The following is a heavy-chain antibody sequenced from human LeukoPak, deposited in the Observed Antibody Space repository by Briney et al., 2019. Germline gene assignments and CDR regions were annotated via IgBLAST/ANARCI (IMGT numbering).Heavy chain of an antibody. CDR1: GFTVSSNY. CDR3: ARDPGSGYEEHFDY. Sequence: GGSLRLSCAASGFTVSSNYMSWVRQAPGKGLEWVSVIYSGGSTYYADSVKGRFTISRDNAKDSLYLQMNSLRAEDTAVYYCARDPGSGYEEHFDYWGQGTLVTASS. CDR2: IYSGGST. V-gene: IGHV3-53*01. D-gene: IGHD5-12*01. J-gene: IGHJ4*02.